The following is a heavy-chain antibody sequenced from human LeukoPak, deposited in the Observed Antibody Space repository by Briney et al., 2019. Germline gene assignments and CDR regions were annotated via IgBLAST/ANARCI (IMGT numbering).Heavy chain of an antibody. D-gene: IGHD5-24*01. CDR2: IYYSGST. V-gene: IGHV4-39*01. J-gene: IGHJ4*02. CDR1: GGSISSSSYY. CDR3: ARRPRDGYNPGFDY. Sequence: SETLSLTCTVSGGSISSSSYYWGWIRQPPGKGLEWIGSIYYSGSTYYNPSLKSRVTISVDTSKNQFSLKLSSVTAADTAVYYCARRPRDGYNPGFDYWGQGTLVTVSS.